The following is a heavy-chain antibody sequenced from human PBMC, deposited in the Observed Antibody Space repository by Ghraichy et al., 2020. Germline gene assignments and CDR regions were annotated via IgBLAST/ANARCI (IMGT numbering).Heavy chain of an antibody. J-gene: IGHJ5*02. CDR1: GFSFTDYW. D-gene: IGHD6-19*01. Sequence: GESLNISCAASGFSFTDYWMIWVRQAPGKGLECVANIKHDGSATNYVDSVKDRFTISRDNAQNSVFLQMNSLGAEDTAVYYCVRVGHCSGSGCQGRDWFDPWGQGTLVTVSS. CDR2: IKHDGSAT. CDR3: VRVGHCSGSGCQGRDWFDP. V-gene: IGHV3-7*01.